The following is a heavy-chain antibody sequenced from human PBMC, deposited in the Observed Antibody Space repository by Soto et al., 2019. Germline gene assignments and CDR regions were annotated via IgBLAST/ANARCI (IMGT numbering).Heavy chain of an antibody. D-gene: IGHD6-13*01. J-gene: IGHJ4*02. CDR3: AKRPRWAISATDHFDS. V-gene: IGHV4-34*01. CDR2: INHSGST. Sequence: ETLSLTCAIYGGSFSGYYWTWIRQPPGTGLEWIWEINHSGSTNYNPSLKSRVTISVDTSKNQFSLKLTSVTAADSAVYYCAKRPRWAISATDHFDSWGQGTLVTVSS. CDR1: GGSFSGYY.